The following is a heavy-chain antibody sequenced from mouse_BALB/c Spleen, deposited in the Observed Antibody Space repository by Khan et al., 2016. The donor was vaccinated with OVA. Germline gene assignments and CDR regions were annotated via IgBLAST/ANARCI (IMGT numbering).Heavy chain of an antibody. CDR1: GYTFTNYG. CDR2: INTYTGEP. J-gene: IGHJ1*01. D-gene: IGHD2-1*01. V-gene: IGHV9-3-1*01. Sequence: QIQLVQSGPELKKPGETVKISCKASGYTFTNYGMNWVKQAPGKGLKWRGWINTYTGEPTYADDFKGGFAFSFETSASTAYLQINNLENEDTATYFCARNGNYWYFDVWRAGTTVTVSS. CDR3: ARNGNYWYFDV.